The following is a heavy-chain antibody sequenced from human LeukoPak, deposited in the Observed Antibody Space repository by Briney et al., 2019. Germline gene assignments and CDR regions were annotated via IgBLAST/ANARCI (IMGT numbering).Heavy chain of an antibody. V-gene: IGHV3-53*01. D-gene: IGHD6-13*01. J-gene: IGHJ6*02. Sequence: PGGSLRLSCAASGFTFTNYAMTWVRQAPGKGLEWVSVIYSGGSTYYADSVKGRFTISRDNSKNTLYLQMNSLRAEDTAVYYCARGPEIAAAGYYYYGMDVWGQGTTVTVSS. CDR3: ARGPEIAAAGYYYYGMDV. CDR2: IYSGGST. CDR1: GFTFTNYA.